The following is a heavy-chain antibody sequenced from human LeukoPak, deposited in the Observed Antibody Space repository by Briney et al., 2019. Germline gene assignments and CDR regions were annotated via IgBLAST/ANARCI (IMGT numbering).Heavy chain of an antibody. D-gene: IGHD3-16*01. CDR1: GYTFTSYY. CDR2: IKPGGGST. Sequence: GASVKVSCKAPGYTFTSYYMHWVRQAPGQGLEWMGIIKPGGGSTNYAQKFQGRFTMTRDTSTSTVYMELSSVRSEDTAVYYCAREEEGGSFDYWGQGTLVTVSS. J-gene: IGHJ4*02. V-gene: IGHV1-46*01. CDR3: AREEEGGSFDY.